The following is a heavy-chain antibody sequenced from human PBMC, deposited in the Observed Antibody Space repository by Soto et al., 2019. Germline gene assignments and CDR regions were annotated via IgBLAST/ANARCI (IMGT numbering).Heavy chain of an antibody. CDR1: GGTFSSYA. V-gene: IGHV1-69*13. J-gene: IGHJ6*02. CDR3: ARSLLIVVQDYYYGMDV. Sequence: AASVKVSCKASGGTFSSYAISWVRQAPGQGLEWMGGIIPIFGTANYAQKFQGRVTITADESTSTAYMELSSLRSEDTAVYYCARSLLIVVQDYYYGMDVWGQGTKVTVSS. D-gene: IGHD3-22*01. CDR2: IIPIFGTA.